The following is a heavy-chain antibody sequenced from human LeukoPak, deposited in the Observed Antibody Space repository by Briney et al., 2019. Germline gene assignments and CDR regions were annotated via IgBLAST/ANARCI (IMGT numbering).Heavy chain of an antibody. CDR1: GFIFSSYG. V-gene: IGHV3-30*02. Sequence: PGGSLRLSCGASGFIFSSYGMHWVRQAPGKGLEWVAFIRYDGSNKYHADSVKGRFTISRDNSKNTLYLQMNGLRAEDTAVYYCAKDYYDSSGYFRVPHVFDYWGQGTLVTVSS. D-gene: IGHD3-22*01. CDR2: IRYDGSNK. CDR3: AKDYYDSSGYFRVPHVFDY. J-gene: IGHJ4*02.